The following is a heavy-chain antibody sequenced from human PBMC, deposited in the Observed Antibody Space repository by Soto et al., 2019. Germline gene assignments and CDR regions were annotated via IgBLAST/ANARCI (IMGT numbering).Heavy chain of an antibody. V-gene: IGHV4-39*01. CDR3: ATTRGLPVGGSFDH. Sequence: SETLSLTCIVSGATIRSRSSYWGWIREPTGKGLDWVGTLYRGSTYNNPSLKSRVTISADTSNNQFSLTLSCVPAEDTAIYSCATTRGLPVGGSFDHWGQGTLGTVS. CDR2: LYRGST. CDR1: GATIRSRSSY. D-gene: IGHD6-13*01. J-gene: IGHJ5*02.